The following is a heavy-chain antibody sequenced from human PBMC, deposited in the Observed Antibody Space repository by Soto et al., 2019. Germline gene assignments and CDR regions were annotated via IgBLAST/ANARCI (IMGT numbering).Heavy chain of an antibody. D-gene: IGHD2-2*01. CDR1: GGTFRTYS. CDR3: ARGPVVVVPDDMFTRHNWFDP. J-gene: IGHJ5*02. CDR2: INPILDIA. Sequence: QVQLVQSGAEVREPGSSVKVSCKASGGTFRTYSITWVRQAPGQGLESMGKINPILDIANYAQKFQGRVTITADKSTSIAYMELNSLRSEDTAVYYCARGPVVVVPDDMFTRHNWFDPWGHATRVTVSP. V-gene: IGHV1-69*02.